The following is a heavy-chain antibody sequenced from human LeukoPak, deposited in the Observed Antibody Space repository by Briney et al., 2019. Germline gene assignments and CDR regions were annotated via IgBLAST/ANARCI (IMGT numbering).Heavy chain of an antibody. CDR1: GFTFSDYY. CDR2: ISTRDNTI. J-gene: IGHJ6*04. D-gene: IGHD3-10*02. V-gene: IGHV3-11*04. Sequence: PGGTLRLSCTASGFTFSDYYMSWIRQTPGKGLEWLSYISTRDNTIQYADSVKGRFTISRDNANNSVFLQMNSLRAEDTAVYYCAELGITMIGGVWGKGTTVTISS. CDR3: AELGITMIGGV.